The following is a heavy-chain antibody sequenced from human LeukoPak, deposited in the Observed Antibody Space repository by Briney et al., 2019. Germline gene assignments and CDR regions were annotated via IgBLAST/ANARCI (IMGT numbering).Heavy chain of an antibody. CDR2: IYYSGST. CDR3: ARHFDCSSTSCYPNNWFDP. J-gene: IGHJ5*02. V-gene: IGHV4-39*01. D-gene: IGHD2-2*01. CDR1: GGSISSSSYY. Sequence: PSETLSLTCTVSGGSISSSSYYWGWIRQPPGQGLEWIGSIYYSGSTYYNPSLKSRVTISVDTSKNQFSLKLSSVTAADTAVYYCARHFDCSSTSCYPNNWFDPGGQGTLVTVSS.